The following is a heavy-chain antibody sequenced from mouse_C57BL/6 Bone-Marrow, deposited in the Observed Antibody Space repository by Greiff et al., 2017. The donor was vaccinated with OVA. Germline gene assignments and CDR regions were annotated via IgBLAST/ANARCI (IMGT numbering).Heavy chain of an antibody. D-gene: IGHD2-12*01. Sequence: QVQLQQSGAELVRPGTSVKMSCKASGYTFTNYWIGWAKQRPGHGLEWIGDIYPGGGYTNYNEKFKGKATLNADKSSSTAYMQISSLTSEDSAIDCGARRDYKGYYAMDYWGQGTSVTVSS. CDR2: IYPGGGYT. CDR3: ARRDYKGYYAMDY. V-gene: IGHV1-63*01. CDR1: GYTFTNYW. J-gene: IGHJ4*01.